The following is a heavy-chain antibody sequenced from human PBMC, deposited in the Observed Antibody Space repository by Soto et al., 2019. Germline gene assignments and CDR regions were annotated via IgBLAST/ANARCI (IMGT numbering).Heavy chain of an antibody. D-gene: IGHD2-21*01. Sequence: PGGSLRLSCAVSGFRFTDYWMNWVRQAPGKGLEWVASIKQDGTERSYVDSVKGRFTISRDNAKNSLYLQVHSLRAEDTAVYYCARDGVMPGLYFDLWGQGTLVTVSS. CDR1: GFRFTDYW. J-gene: IGHJ4*02. CDR3: ARDGVMPGLYFDL. V-gene: IGHV3-7*01. CDR2: IKQDGTER.